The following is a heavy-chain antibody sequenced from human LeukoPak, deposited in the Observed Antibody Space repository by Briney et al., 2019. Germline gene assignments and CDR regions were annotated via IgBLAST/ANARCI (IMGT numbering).Heavy chain of an antibody. V-gene: IGHV4-39*02. CDR2: VKYNDRT. CDR3: ARDMSGSRRN. J-gene: IGHJ4*02. D-gene: IGHD6-13*01. Sequence: SETLSLTCTVSGDSVTTTSYYWGWIRQSPGKGLEWIGSVKYNDRTWYNPPLRGRVSISIDTAKNQFSLTLTSVTAADTAVYYCARDMSGSRRNWGQGILVTVSS. CDR1: GDSVTTTSYY.